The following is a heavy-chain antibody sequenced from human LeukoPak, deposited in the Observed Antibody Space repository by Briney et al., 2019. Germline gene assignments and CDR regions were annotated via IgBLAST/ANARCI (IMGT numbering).Heavy chain of an antibody. CDR2: IKYDGTHK. CDR3: ASSHDSSGND. Sequence: TEGSLRLSCVASGISFGSYWMAWVRQAPGKGLEWVANIKYDGTHKFYADSVKGRFTISRDNAKNSLFLEMNSLRADDTAVYFCASSHDSSGNDWGQGTLVTVSS. J-gene: IGHJ4*02. V-gene: IGHV3-7*01. CDR1: GISFGSYW. D-gene: IGHD3-22*01.